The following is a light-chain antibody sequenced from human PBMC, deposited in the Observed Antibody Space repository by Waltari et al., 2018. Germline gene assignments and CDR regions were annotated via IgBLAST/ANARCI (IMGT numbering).Light chain of an antibody. V-gene: IGLV2-14*01. CDR1: SRDVGRYDY. J-gene: IGLJ1*01. Sequence: QSALTQPASVSGTPGQSITISCTGTSRDVGRYDYVSCYQQHPGRAPKRWIHEVTDRASVVADRFSGSKSGNTASLTISGLQTEDEADYYCTSYTSSTTTPYVFGTGTQVTV. CDR2: EVT. CDR3: TSYTSSTTTPYV.